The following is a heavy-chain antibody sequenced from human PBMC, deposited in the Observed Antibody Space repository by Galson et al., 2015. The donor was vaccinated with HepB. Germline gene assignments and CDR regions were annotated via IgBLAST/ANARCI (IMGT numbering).Heavy chain of an antibody. CDR3: AREVISMNRGVFRRGYFDQ. CDR1: GYTFTTYP. J-gene: IGHJ4*02. CDR2: VNTGHGDT. Sequence: SVKVSCKASGYTFTTYPLHWVRQAPGQRLEWMGWVNTGHGDTEYSQKFQGRLTITRDTYASTTYMELNSLRSEDTALYYCAREVISMNRGVFRRGYFDQWGQGTLVTVSS. D-gene: IGHD3-10*01. V-gene: IGHV1-3*04.